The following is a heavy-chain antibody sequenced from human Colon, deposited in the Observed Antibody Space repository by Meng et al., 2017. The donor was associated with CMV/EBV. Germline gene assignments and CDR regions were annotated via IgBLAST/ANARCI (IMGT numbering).Heavy chain of an antibody. J-gene: IGHJ6*02. V-gene: IGHV3-48*03. CDR3: ARRLPYYGMDV. CDR1: GFTFSSYE. CDR2: ISDGGSVM. Sequence: SRKISGAVSGFTFSSYEIIWVRQAPGKGLEWVSYISDGGSVMHYADSVMGRFTISRDNAKGSLFLQMNSLRAEDTSIYYCARRLPYYGMDVWGQGTTVTVSS.